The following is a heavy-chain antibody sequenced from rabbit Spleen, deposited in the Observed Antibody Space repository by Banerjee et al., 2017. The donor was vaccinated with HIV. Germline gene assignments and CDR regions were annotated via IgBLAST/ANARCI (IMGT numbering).Heavy chain of an antibody. D-gene: IGHD6-1*01. CDR3: AREYGGDVGNAYATRLDL. Sequence: QSLEESGGGLVKPGGSLTLTCKASGFSFSDRDVMCWVRQAPGKGLQWIACINTYTGKPVYATWAKGRFTISKTSSTTVTLRMTSLTAADTATYFCAREYGGDVGNAYATRLDLWGQGTLVTVS. CDR1: GFSFSDRDV. V-gene: IGHV1S40*01. J-gene: IGHJ3*01. CDR2: INTYTGKP.